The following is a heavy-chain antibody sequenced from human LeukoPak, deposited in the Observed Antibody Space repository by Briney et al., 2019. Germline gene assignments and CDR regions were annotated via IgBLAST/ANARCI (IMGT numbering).Heavy chain of an antibody. D-gene: IGHD1-26*01. Sequence: SETLSLTCAVYGGSFSGYYWSWIRQPPGKGLEWIGEINHSGSTNYNPSLKSRVTISVDTSKNQFSLKLSSVTAADTAVYYCASTYGVPKHPIVGATDYWGQGTLVTVSS. J-gene: IGHJ4*02. CDR1: GGSFSGYY. CDR2: INHSGST. CDR3: ASTYGVPKHPIVGATDY. V-gene: IGHV4-34*01.